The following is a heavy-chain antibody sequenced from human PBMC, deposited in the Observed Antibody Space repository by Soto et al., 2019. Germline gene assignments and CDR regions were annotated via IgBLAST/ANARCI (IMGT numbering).Heavy chain of an antibody. CDR2: IYSSGST. J-gene: IGHJ4*02. CDR1: GGSVSSDTHY. D-gene: IGHD6-19*01. V-gene: IGHV4-61*01. CDR3: TKREQQWLLR. Sequence: SETLSLTCTVSGGSVSSDTHYWSWIRQPPGKRLEWIGFIYSSGSTNYNPSLKSRVTMSVDTSKNQFSLKLRSVIVADTALYYCTKREQQWLLRWGQGTLVTVS.